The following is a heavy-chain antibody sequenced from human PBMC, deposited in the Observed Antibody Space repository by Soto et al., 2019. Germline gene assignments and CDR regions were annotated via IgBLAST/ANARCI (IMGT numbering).Heavy chain of an antibody. Sequence: ASVNVSCKASGYTFTGYYMPWVRQAPGQGLEWMGWINPNSGGTNYAQKFQGRVTMTRDTSISTAYMELSRLRSDDTAVYYCARDVRPTVTARPDYYYGMDVWGQGTMVTVFS. D-gene: IGHD4-17*01. CDR2: INPNSGGT. J-gene: IGHJ6*02. V-gene: IGHV1-2*02. CDR1: GYTFTGYY. CDR3: ARDVRPTVTARPDYYYGMDV.